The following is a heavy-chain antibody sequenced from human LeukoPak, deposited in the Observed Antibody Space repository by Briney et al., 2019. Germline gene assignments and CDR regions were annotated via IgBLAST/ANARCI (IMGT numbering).Heavy chain of an antibody. CDR2: ISGSGGST. V-gene: IGHV3-23*01. D-gene: IGHD2-15*01. CDR1: GFTFSSYA. Sequence: GGSLRLSCAASGFTFSSYAMSWVRQAPGKGLEWVSAISGSGGSTYYADSVKGRLTISRDNSKNTLYLQMNSLRAEDTAVYYCAKDILGGSGLDYWGQGTLVTVSS. CDR3: AKDILGGSGLDY. J-gene: IGHJ4*02.